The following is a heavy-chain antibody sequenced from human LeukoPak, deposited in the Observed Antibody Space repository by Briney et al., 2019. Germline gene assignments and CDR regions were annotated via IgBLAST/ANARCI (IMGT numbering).Heavy chain of an antibody. CDR3: ARLLRNSFDA. J-gene: IGHJ5*02. CDR1: GYTFTGYY. D-gene: IGHD1-26*01. CDR2: INPNSGGT. Sequence: ASVKVSCKASGYTFTGYYMHWVRQAPGQGLEWMGWINPNSGGTNYAQKFQGRATMTRDTSISTAYMELTRLTSDDTAVYYCARLLRNSFDAWGEGSLVTVSS. V-gene: IGHV1-2*02.